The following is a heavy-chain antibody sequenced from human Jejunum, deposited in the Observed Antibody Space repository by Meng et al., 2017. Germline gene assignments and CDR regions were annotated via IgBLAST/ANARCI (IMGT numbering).Heavy chain of an antibody. CDR3: ARDFEALNGV. J-gene: IGHJ1*01. CDR1: GDSISSSYW. CDR2: IYHSGTT. D-gene: IGHD2-8*01. V-gene: IGHV4-4*02. Sequence: PLRESGPGLVKPWGTLSLTCAVSGDSISSSYWWSWVRQSPGKGLEWIGEIYHSGTTNYNPSLKSRVTLSVDKSKNQFSLNLSSVTAADTAVYFCARDFEALNGVWGQGTLVTVSS.